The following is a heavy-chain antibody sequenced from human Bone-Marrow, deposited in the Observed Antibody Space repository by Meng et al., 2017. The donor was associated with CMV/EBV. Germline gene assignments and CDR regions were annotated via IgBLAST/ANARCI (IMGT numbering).Heavy chain of an antibody. V-gene: IGHV1-8*03. CDR1: GYTFTSYD. Sequence: ASVKVSCKASGYTFTSYDINWVRQATGQGLEWMGWMNPNSGNTGYSQKFQGRVTITRNTSISTAYMELSSLRSEDTAVYYCARGVARTYHDFWGGCGDVWGQGTTVTVSS. CDR3: ARGVARTYHDFWGGCGDV. CDR2: MNPNSGNT. J-gene: IGHJ6*02. D-gene: IGHD3-3*01.